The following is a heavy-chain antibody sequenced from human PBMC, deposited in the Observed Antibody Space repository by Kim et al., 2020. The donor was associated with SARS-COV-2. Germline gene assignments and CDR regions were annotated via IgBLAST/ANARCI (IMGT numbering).Heavy chain of an antibody. J-gene: IGHJ3*02. D-gene: IGHD3-10*01. Sequence: GGSLRLSCAASGFTFSSYSMNWVRQAPGKGLEWVSYISSSSSTIYYADSVKGRFTISRDNAKNSLYLQMNSLRDEDTAVYYCGITMVRGVLANAFDIWGQGTMVTVSS. V-gene: IGHV3-48*02. CDR3: GITMVRGVLANAFDI. CDR2: ISSSSSTI. CDR1: GFTFSSYS.